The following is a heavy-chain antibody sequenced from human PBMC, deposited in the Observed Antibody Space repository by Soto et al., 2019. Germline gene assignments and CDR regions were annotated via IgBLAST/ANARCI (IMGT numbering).Heavy chain of an antibody. V-gene: IGHV3-66*01. CDR1: GFTVSSKY. D-gene: IGHD2-15*01. Sequence: EVHLVESGGGLVQPGGSLRLSCAASGFTVSSKYMSWVLQAPGKGLEWVSLIQSGGPTYYADSVKGRFTISRDTSENTLHLQMDSLRAEDTAVYYCARDDVLCDGGRCYGVPLDVWGKGTTGTVSS. CDR3: ARDDVLCDGGRCYGVPLDV. J-gene: IGHJ6*04. CDR2: IQSGGPT.